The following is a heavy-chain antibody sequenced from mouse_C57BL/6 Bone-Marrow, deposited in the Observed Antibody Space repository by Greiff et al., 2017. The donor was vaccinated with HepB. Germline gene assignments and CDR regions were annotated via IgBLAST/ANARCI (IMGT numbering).Heavy chain of an antibody. J-gene: IGHJ3*01. D-gene: IGHD1-1*01. CDR1: GYTFTSYW. Sequence: QVQLQQPGAELVKPGASVKLSCKASGYTFTSYWMHWVKQRPGRGLEWIGRIDPNSGGTKYNEKFKSKATLTVDKPSSTAYMQLSILTSEDSAVYYCARDYYGSSAWFAYWGQGTLVTVSA. CDR3: ARDYYGSSAWFAY. V-gene: IGHV1-72*01. CDR2: IDPNSGGT.